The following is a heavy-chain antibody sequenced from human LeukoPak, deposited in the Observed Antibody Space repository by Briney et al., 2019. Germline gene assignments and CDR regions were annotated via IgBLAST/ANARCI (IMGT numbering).Heavy chain of an antibody. CDR2: IISSSSYI. Sequence: PGGSLRLSCAASGFTFSSYSMNWVRQAPGKGLEWVSSIISSSSYIYYADSVKGRFTISRDNAKNSLYLQMNSLRAEDTAVYYCARGKGENTMIVVAPDYWGQGTLVTVSS. D-gene: IGHD3-22*01. J-gene: IGHJ4*02. CDR3: ARGKGENTMIVVAPDY. V-gene: IGHV3-21*01. CDR1: GFTFSSYS.